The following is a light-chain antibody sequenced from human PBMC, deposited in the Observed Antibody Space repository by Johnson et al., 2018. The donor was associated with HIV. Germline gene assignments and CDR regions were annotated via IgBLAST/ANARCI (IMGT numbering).Light chain of an antibody. Sequence: HSVLTQPPSVSAAPGQKVTISCSGSSSNIEHNYISWYQQLPGTAPKLLIYENHKRPSGIPDRFSGSKSGTSATLGITGLQTGDEADYYCGTWDISVRSYVFGTATKVTVL. CDR2: ENH. V-gene: IGLV1-51*02. CDR3: GTWDISVRSYV. J-gene: IGLJ1*01. CDR1: SSNIEHNY.